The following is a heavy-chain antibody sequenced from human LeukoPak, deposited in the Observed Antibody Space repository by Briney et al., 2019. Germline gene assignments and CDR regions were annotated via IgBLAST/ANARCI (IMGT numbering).Heavy chain of an antibody. V-gene: IGHV3-66*01. CDR2: IYGGGST. Sequence: PGGSLRLSRAPSGFTVSSNYMTWVRQAPGRGLEWVSVIYGGGSTYYADSVKGRFTISRDNSKNTLYLQMNSLRAEDTAVYYCARAGILTGYYLDYWGQGTLVTVSS. J-gene: IGHJ4*02. CDR3: ARAGILTGYYLDY. CDR1: GFTVSSNY. D-gene: IGHD3-9*01.